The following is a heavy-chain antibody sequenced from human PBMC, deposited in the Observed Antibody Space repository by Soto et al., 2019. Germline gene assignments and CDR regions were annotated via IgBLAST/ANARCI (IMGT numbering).Heavy chain of an antibody. CDR2: TYYRSKWYN. V-gene: IGHV6-1*01. D-gene: IGHD3-16*01. CDR3: AREFTYYASSDSYFDY. CDR1: GDSVSGNSAA. J-gene: IGHJ4*02. Sequence: SETLSLTCAISGDSVSGNSAAWNWIRQSPSRGLEWLGRTYYRSKWYNDYAVSVKSRITVTPDTSKNQFSLHLNSVTPEDTAVYYWAREFTYYASSDSYFDYCGQGALVTVSP.